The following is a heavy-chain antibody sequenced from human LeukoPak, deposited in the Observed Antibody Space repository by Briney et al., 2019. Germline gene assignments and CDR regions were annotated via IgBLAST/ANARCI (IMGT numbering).Heavy chain of an antibody. V-gene: IGHV4-34*01. Sequence: PSETLSLTCAVHGGSFSGYYWSWIRQPPGKGLEWIGEINHSGSTNYNPSLKSRVTISVDTSKNQFSLKLSSVTAADTAVYYCARVSTSDAFDIWGQGTMVTVSS. CDR2: INHSGST. CDR3: ARVSTSDAFDI. CDR1: GGSFSGYY. D-gene: IGHD2-2*01. J-gene: IGHJ3*02.